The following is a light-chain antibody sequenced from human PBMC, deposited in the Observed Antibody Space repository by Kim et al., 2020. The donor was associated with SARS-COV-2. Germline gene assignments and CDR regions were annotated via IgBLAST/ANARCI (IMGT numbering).Light chain of an antibody. CDR3: AVWDDSLNGPV. CDR1: NSNIGRNT. CDR2: SND. Sequence: GRRVTISCSGSNSNIGRNTLRRYQQLPGTAPKLLIYSNDERPSGVPGRFSGSKSGTSASLAISGLQSEDEADYYCAVWDDSLNGPVFGGGTQLTVL. J-gene: IGLJ3*02. V-gene: IGLV1-44*01.